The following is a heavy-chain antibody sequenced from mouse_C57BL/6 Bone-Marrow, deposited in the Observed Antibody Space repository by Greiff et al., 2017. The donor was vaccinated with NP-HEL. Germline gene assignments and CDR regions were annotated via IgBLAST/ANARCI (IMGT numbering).Heavy chain of an antibody. V-gene: IGHV7-3*01. Sequence: EVQLVESGGGLVQPGGSLSLSCAASGFTFTDYYMSWVRQPPGKALEWLGFIRNKANGYTTEYSASVKGRFTISRDNSQSILYLQMNALRAEDSATYYCARDTTHAMDYWGQGTSVTVSS. CDR3: ARDTTHAMDY. J-gene: IGHJ4*01. CDR1: GFTFTDYY. D-gene: IGHD1-1*01. CDR2: IRNKANGYTT.